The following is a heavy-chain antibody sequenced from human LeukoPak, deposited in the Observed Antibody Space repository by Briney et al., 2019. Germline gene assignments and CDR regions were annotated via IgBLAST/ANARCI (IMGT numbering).Heavy chain of an antibody. V-gene: IGHV4-4*07. J-gene: IGHJ5*02. CDR3: ARDLGYSSSCWFDP. CDR1: GGSISSYY. CDR2: IYTSGST. Sequence: SETLSLTCTVSGGSISSYYWSWIRQPAGKGLEWIGRIYTSGSTNYNPSLKSRVTISVDTSKNQFSLKLSSVTAADTAVYYCARDLGYSSSCWFDPWGQGTLVTVSS. D-gene: IGHD6-6*01.